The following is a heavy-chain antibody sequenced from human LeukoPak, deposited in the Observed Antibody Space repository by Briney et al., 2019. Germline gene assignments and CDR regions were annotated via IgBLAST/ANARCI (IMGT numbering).Heavy chain of an antibody. V-gene: IGHV4-30-4*01. CDR2: IYYSGST. Sequence: PSETLSLTCTVSGGSISSRSYYWSWIRQHPGQGLEWIGYIYYSGSTYYNPSLKSRVTISVDRSKNQFSLKLSSVTAADTAVYYCARAFLNVGQRYKAHDYWYFDLWGRGTLVTVSS. CDR1: GGSISSRSYY. D-gene: IGHD3-16*02. J-gene: IGHJ2*01. CDR3: ARAFLNVGQRYKAHDYWYFDL.